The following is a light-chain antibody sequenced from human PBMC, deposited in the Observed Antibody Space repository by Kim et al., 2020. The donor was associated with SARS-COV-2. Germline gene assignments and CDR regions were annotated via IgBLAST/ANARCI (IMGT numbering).Light chain of an antibody. CDR1: QSVSSTY. J-gene: IGKJ3*01. Sequence: ESVLTQSPGTLSLSPGETATLSCRASQSVSSTYLAWYQQRPGQAPRLLIYGASRRATGIPERFSGSGSGTDFTLTISRLEPEDFAVYYCHQYGSSPFTFGPGTKVDIK. CDR3: HQYGSSPFT. V-gene: IGKV3-20*01. CDR2: GAS.